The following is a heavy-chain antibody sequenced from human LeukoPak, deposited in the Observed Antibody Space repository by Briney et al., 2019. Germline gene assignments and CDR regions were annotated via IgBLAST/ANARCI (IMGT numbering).Heavy chain of an antibody. Sequence: PGGSLRLSCAASGFTFSSYAMHWVRQAPGKGLEWVAVISYDGSNKYYADSVKGRFTISRDNSKNTLYLQMNSLRAEDTAVYYCARGPTAMVTYYYYGMDVWGQGTTVTVSS. D-gene: IGHD5-18*01. CDR3: ARGPTAMVTYYYYGMDV. CDR1: GFTFSSYA. V-gene: IGHV3-30-3*01. J-gene: IGHJ6*02. CDR2: ISYDGSNK.